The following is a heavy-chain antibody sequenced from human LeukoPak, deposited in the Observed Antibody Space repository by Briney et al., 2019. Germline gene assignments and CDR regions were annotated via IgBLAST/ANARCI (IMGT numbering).Heavy chain of an antibody. CDR2: IHHSGSS. D-gene: IGHD3-9*01. J-gene: IGHJ4*02. V-gene: IGHV4-39*07. CDR3: VRDWGIMLYFDWISVASKGDY. CDR1: GGSISSGSYY. Sequence: SQTLSLTCTVSGGSISSGSYYWSWIRQPPGKGLEWIGSIHHSGSSYYTPSLQGRVTISLDTSENQFSLNLRSVTAADTAVYYCVRDWGIMLYFDWISVASKGDYWGPGTLVTVSS.